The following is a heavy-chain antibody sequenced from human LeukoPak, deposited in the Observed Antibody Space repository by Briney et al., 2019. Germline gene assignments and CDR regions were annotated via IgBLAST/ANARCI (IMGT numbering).Heavy chain of an antibody. J-gene: IGHJ4*02. CDR1: GGTFSSYA. V-gene: IGHV1-69*01. Sequence: GASVKVSCKASGGTFSSYAISWVGQAPGPGLEWMGGIIPIFGTANYAQKFQGRVTITADESTSTAYMELSSLRSEDTAVYYCARSIYGSGSYYFDYWGQGTLVTVSS. D-gene: IGHD3-10*01. CDR3: ARSIYGSGSYYFDY. CDR2: IIPIFGTA.